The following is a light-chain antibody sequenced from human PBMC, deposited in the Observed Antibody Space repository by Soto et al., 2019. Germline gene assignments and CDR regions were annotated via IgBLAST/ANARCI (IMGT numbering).Light chain of an antibody. CDR3: QQYGSSGT. CDR2: ETY. V-gene: IGKV3-20*01. Sequence: DIVLTQSPDTLSLSPGERVTLSCRASQSFRNNYLAWYQQKPGQAPRLLIYETYRRATGIPDRFSGSGSGRDFTLTISGLEPEDFAVYYCQQYGSSGTFGQGTKVDI. CDR1: QSFRNNY. J-gene: IGKJ1*01.